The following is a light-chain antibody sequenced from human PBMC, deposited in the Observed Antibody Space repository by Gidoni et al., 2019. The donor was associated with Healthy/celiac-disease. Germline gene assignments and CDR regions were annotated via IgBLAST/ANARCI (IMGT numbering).Light chain of an antibody. CDR2: QDS. V-gene: IGLV3-1*01. CDR3: QAWDSSIV. Sequence: SYELTQPPSVSVSPGQTASITCSGANLGDKYACWYQQKPGQSPVLVIYQDSERPSGIPERFSGSNSGNTATLTISGTQAMDEADYYCQAWDSSIVFGGGTKLTVL. J-gene: IGLJ2*01. CDR1: NLGDKY.